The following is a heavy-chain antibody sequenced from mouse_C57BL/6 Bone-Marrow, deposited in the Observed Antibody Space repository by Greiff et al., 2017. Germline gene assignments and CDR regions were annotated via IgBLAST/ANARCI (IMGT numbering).Heavy chain of an antibody. D-gene: IGHD2-5*01. CDR1: GFTFSSYG. J-gene: IGHJ4*01. V-gene: IGHV5-6*01. CDR3: ARLPYYSNYNAMDY. Sequence: EVMLVESGGDLVKPGGSLKLSCAASGFTFSSYGMSWVRQTPDKRLEWVATISSGGSYTYYPDSVKGRFTISRDNAKNTLYLQMSSLKSEDTAMYYCARLPYYSNYNAMDYWGQGTSVTVSS. CDR2: ISSGGSYT.